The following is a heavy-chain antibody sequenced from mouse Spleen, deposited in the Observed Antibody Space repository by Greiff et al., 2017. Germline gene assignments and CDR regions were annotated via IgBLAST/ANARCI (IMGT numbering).Heavy chain of an antibody. CDR1: GFNIKDDY. J-gene: IGHJ3*01. CDR2: IDPENGDT. Sequence: VQLQQSGAELVRPGASVKLSCTASGFNIKDDYMHWVKQRPEQGLEWIGWIDPENGDTEYASKFQGKATITADTSSNTAYLQLSSLTSEDTAVYYCTTWGSSGLFAYWGQGTLVTVSA. D-gene: IGHD3-2*02. V-gene: IGHV14-4*01. CDR3: TTWGSSGLFAY.